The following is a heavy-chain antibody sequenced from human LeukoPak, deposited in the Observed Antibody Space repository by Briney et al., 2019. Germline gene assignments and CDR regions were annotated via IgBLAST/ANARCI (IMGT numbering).Heavy chain of an antibody. Sequence: GGSLRLSCAASGLTFSSYAMHWVRQAPGKGLEWVAVISYDGSNKYYADSVKGRFTISRDNSKNTLYLQMNSLRAEDTAVYYCAKDKTGAGGPAAGGYDAFDIWGQGTMVTVSS. CDR2: ISYDGSNK. CDR1: GLTFSSYA. CDR3: AKDKTGAGGPAAGGYDAFDI. V-gene: IGHV3-30-3*01. J-gene: IGHJ3*02. D-gene: IGHD2-2*01.